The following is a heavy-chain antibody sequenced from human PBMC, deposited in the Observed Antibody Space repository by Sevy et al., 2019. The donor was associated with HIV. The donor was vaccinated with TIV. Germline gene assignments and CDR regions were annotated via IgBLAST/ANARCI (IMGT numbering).Heavy chain of an antibody. V-gene: IGHV4-34*01. D-gene: IGHD3-10*01. CDR1: GGSFSGHY. Sequence: SETLSLTCGVYGGSFSGHYWSWLRQTPEKGLEWIGEINHGEITDYNPSLESRVTMSVDTSKNQFSLKLKSVTAADTAVYYCATRRYFYASGWKDVLGIWGQGTLVTTSS. CDR2: INHGEIT. J-gene: IGHJ3*02. CDR3: ATRRYFYASGWKDVLGI.